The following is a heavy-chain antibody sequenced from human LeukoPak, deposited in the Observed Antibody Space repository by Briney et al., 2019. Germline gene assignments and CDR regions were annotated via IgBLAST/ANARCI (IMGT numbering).Heavy chain of an antibody. D-gene: IGHD2-2*01. V-gene: IGHV4-34*01. J-gene: IGHJ6*02. CDR2: INHSGST. CDR3: ARTRSSKVTRYYYYYGMDV. Sequence: SETLSLTCAVYGGSFSGYYWSWIRQPPGKALEWIGEINHSGSTNYNPSLKSRVTISVDTPKNQFSLKLSSVTAADTAVYYCARTRSSKVTRYYYYYGMDVWGQGTTVTVSS. CDR1: GGSFSGYY.